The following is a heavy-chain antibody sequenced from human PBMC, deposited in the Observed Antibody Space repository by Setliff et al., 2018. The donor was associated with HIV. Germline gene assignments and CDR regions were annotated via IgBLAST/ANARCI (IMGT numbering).Heavy chain of an antibody. CDR2: IRSKAYGGTT. D-gene: IGHD3-16*02. CDR1: GFTFGDYA. CDR3: TRVNRARYFDL. Sequence: GVLRLSCTASGFTFGDYAMSWVRQAPGKGLEWVGFIRSKAYGGTTEYAASVKGRFTISRDDSKSIAYLQMNSLKTEDTAVYYCTRVNRARYFDLWGRGTLVTVSS. V-gene: IGHV3-49*04. J-gene: IGHJ2*01.